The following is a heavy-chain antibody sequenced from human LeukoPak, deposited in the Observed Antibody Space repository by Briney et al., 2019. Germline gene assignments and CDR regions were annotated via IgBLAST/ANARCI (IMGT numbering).Heavy chain of an antibody. CDR1: GGSFSGYY. CDR2: INHSGST. CDR3: AQSSAGVRKPYYYYGMDV. Sequence: SETLSLTCAVYGGSFSGYYWSWIRQPPGKGLEWIGEINHSGSTNYNPSLKSRVTISVDTSKNQFSLKLSSVTAADTAVYYCAQSSAGVRKPYYYYGMDVWGQGTTVTVSS. V-gene: IGHV4-34*01. J-gene: IGHJ6*02. D-gene: IGHD3-10*01.